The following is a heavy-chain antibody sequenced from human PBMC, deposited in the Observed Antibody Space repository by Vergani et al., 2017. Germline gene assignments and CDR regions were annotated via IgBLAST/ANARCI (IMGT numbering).Heavy chain of an antibody. CDR2: IYYSGST. Sequence: QVQLQESGPGLVKPSQTLFLTCTVSGGSISSGGYYWSWIRQHPGKGLEWIGYIYYSGSTYYNPSLKSRVTISVDTSKNQFSLKLSSVTAADTAVYYCARAKVRFLEWLPQTSNAFDIWGQGTMVTVSS. CDR3: ARAKVRFLEWLPQTSNAFDI. D-gene: IGHD3-3*01. J-gene: IGHJ3*02. CDR1: GGSISSGGYY. V-gene: IGHV4-31*03.